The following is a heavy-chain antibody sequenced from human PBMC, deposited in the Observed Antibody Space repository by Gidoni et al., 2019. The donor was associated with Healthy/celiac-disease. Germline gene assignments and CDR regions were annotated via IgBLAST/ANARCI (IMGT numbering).Heavy chain of an antibody. Sequence: EVQLLESGGGLVQPGGSLRLSCAASGFTFSRYAMSWVRQAPGKGLEWVSAISGSGGSTYYADPGKGRFTISRDNSKNTLYLQMNSLRAEDTAVYYCAKEAHYDILTGSLPSYYGMDVWGQGTTVTVSS. CDR2: ISGSGGST. CDR3: AKEAHYDILTGSLPSYYGMDV. D-gene: IGHD3-9*01. J-gene: IGHJ6*02. CDR1: GFTFSRYA. V-gene: IGHV3-23*01.